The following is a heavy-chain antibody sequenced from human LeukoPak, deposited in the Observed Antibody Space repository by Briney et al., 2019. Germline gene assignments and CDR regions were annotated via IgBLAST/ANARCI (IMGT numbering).Heavy chain of an antibody. Sequence: ASVKVSCKTSGYTFTRKAIAWVRQAPGQGLEWMGIINPSGGSTSYAQKFQGRVTMTRDTSTSTVYMELSSLRSEDTAVYYCARAGNYYYDSSGPSPFDYWGQGTLVTVSS. J-gene: IGHJ4*02. CDR2: INPSGGST. CDR1: GYTFTRKA. V-gene: IGHV1-46*01. CDR3: ARAGNYYYDSSGPSPFDY. D-gene: IGHD3-22*01.